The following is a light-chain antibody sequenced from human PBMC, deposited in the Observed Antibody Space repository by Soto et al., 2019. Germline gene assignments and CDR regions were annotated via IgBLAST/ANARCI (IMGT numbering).Light chain of an antibody. V-gene: IGLV2-11*01. CDR1: SSDVGGYNY. CDR3: CSYAGTYTFHVV. CDR2: DVS. J-gene: IGLJ2*01. Sequence: QSVLTQPRSVSGSPGQSVTISCTGTSSDVGGYNYVSWYQQHPGKAPKLMIYDVSKRPSGFPDRFSGSKSGNTASLTISGLQAEDEADYYCCSYAGTYTFHVVFGGGTKLTVL.